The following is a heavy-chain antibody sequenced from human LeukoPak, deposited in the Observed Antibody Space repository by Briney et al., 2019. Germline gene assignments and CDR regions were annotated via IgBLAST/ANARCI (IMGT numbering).Heavy chain of an antibody. CDR1: GGSISSYY. V-gene: IGHV4-59*01. D-gene: IGHD2-15*01. CDR2: IYYNGST. CDR3: AREAAAAAGLRYYYYYGMDV. Sequence: SETLSLTCTVSGGSISSYYWSWIRQPPGKGLEWIGYIYYNGSTNYNPSLKSRITISVDTSKNQFSLKLSSVTAADTAVYYCAREAAAAAGLRYYYYYGMDVWGQGTTVTVSS. J-gene: IGHJ6*02.